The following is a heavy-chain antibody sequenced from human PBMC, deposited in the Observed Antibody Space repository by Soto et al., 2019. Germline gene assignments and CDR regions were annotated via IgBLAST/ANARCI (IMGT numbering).Heavy chain of an antibody. V-gene: IGHV1-69*12. Sequence: QVQLVQSGAEVKKPRSSVKVSCKASGGTFSSYAISWVRQAPGQGLEWMGGIIPIFGTANYAQKFQGRVTITADESTSTAYMGLSSLRSEDTAVYYCARDHQPMVRGPKAGDWGQGTLVTVSS. CDR1: GGTFSSYA. CDR2: IIPIFGTA. J-gene: IGHJ4*02. D-gene: IGHD3-10*01. CDR3: ARDHQPMVRGPKAGD.